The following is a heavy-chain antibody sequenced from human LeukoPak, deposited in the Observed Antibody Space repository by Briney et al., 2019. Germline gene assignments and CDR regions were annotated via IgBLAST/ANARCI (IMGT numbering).Heavy chain of an antibody. D-gene: IGHD1-14*01. Sequence: PSETLSLTCAVYGGSFSGYYWSWIRQPPGKGLEWTGEINHSGSTNYNPSLKSRVTISVDTSKNQFSLKLSSVTAADTAVYYCARDRRNSPFDYWGQGTLVTVSS. CDR2: INHSGST. J-gene: IGHJ4*02. V-gene: IGHV4-34*01. CDR3: ARDRRNSPFDY. CDR1: GGSFSGYY.